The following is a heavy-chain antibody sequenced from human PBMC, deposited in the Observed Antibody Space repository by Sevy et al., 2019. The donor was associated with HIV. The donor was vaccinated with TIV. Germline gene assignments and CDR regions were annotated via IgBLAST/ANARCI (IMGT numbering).Heavy chain of an antibody. CDR2: IYYSGST. CDR3: ARWVRGVIAYFDY. J-gene: IGHJ4*02. CDR1: GGSISSSSYY. D-gene: IGHD3-10*01. Sequence: SETLSLTCTVSGGSISSSSYYWGWIRQPPGKGLEWIGSIYYSGSTYYNPSLKSRVTIPVDTSKNQFSLKLSSVTAADTAVYYCARWVRGVIAYFDYWGQGTLVTVSS. V-gene: IGHV4-39*01.